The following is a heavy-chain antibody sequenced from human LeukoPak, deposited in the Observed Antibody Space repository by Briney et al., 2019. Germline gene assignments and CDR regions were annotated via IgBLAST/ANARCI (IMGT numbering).Heavy chain of an antibody. CDR1: GYCFTSYW. V-gene: IGHV5-51*01. CDR2: IYPGDSDI. J-gene: IGHJ4*02. CDR3: ARRSGNSGYVDY. D-gene: IGHD5-12*01. Sequence: GESLMISCKGSGYCFTSYWIAWVRQMPGKGLEWMGIIYPGDSDIRYSPSFQGQVTISADKSISTAYLQWSSLRASDTAMYYCARRSGNSGYVDYWGQGTLVTVSS.